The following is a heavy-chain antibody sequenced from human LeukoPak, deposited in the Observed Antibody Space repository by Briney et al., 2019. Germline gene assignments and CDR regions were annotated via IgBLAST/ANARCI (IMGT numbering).Heavy chain of an antibody. D-gene: IGHD5/OR15-5a*01. V-gene: IGHV3-74*01. J-gene: IGHJ6*03. CDR3: ARSTTHYHYYYMDV. Sequence: PGGSLRLSCAASGITFSSYWMHWVRQTPGKGLVWVSRINSDGSSTTYADTVKGRFTISRDNAKNTLYLQMNSLRVEDTAIYYCARSTTHYHYYYMDVWGKGTTVTVSS. CDR1: GITFSSYW. CDR2: INSDGSST.